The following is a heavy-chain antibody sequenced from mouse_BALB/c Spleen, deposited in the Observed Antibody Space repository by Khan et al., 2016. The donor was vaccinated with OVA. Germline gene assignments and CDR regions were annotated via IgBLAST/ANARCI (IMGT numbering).Heavy chain of an antibody. D-gene: IGHD2-14*01. CDR3: TRDGAYYRNDGWFAY. J-gene: IGHJ3*01. CDR1: GYTFTTYT. CDR2: INPNNIYT. Sequence: QVRLQQSGAELARPGASVKMSCKASGYTFTTYTIHWIKQRPGQGLEWIGFINPNNIYTNYNQKFKDKATLTADKSSTTAYMQLSSLTSDDSAVYYCTRDGAYYRNDGWFAYGGQGTLVTVSA. V-gene: IGHV1-4*01.